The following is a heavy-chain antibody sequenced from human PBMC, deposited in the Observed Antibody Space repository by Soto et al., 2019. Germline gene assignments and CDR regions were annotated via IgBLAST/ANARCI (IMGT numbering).Heavy chain of an antibody. V-gene: IGHV3-33*01. CDR2: IWNDGNNK. Sequence: VQLVGSGGGVVQPERSLRPSCAAAGFRVRTSGLHWGRQAPGKGLEWVALIWNDGNNKVYADSVKGRFTISNDNSQNTIYLQMDSLRGEDTALYYCARDDNLQGNAFDVWGQGTMVTVSS. CDR1: GFRVRTSG. CDR3: ARDDNLQGNAFDV. J-gene: IGHJ3*01. D-gene: IGHD3-10*01.